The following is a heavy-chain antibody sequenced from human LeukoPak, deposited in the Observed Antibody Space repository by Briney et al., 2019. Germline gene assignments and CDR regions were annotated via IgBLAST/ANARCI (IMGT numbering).Heavy chain of an antibody. D-gene: IGHD5-18*01. CDR2: IYHSGNT. J-gene: IGHJ5*02. V-gene: IGHV4-59*12. CDR3: ARGGYSYGYNWFDP. Sequence: PSETLSLTCTVSGGSISSYYWSWIRQPPGKGLEWIGEIYHSGNTNYNPSLKSRVTISVDKSKNQFSLKLNSVTAADTAVYYCARGGYSYGYNWFDPWGQGTLVTVSS. CDR1: GGSISSYY.